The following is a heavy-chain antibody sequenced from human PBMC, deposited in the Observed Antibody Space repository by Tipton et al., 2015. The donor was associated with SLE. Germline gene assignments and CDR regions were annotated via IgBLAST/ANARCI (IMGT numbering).Heavy chain of an antibody. CDR3: TRRNNTAMDFDY. D-gene: IGHD5-18*01. CDR1: GFTFSGSA. J-gene: IGHJ4*02. V-gene: IGHV3-73*01. Sequence: GSLRLSCAASGFTFSGSAMHWVRQASGKGLEWVGRIRSKANSYATAYAASVKGRFTISRDDSKNTAYLQMNSLKTEDTAVYYCTRRNNTAMDFDYWGQGTLVTVSS. CDR2: IRSKANSYAT.